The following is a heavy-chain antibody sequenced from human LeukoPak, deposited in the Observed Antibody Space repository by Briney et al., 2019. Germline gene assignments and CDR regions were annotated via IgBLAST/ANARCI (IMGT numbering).Heavy chain of an antibody. CDR1: GFTFSDYY. CDR2: ISSSGSTI. V-gene: IGHV3-11*01. J-gene: IGHJ6*02. CDR3: ARDPRYYYDSSGNGMDV. Sequence: TGGSLRLSCAASGFTFSDYYMSWIRQAPGKGLEWVSYISSSGSTIYYADSVKGRFTISRDNAKNSLYLQMNSLRAEDTAVYYCARDPRYYYDSSGNGMDVWGQGTTVTVSS. D-gene: IGHD3-22*01.